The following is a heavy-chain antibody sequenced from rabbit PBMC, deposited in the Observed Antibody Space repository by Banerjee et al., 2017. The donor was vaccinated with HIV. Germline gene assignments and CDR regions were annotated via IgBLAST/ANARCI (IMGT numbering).Heavy chain of an antibody. D-gene: IGHD6-1*01. J-gene: IGHJ4*01. CDR2: INAGSSGST. CDR3: AREEYVGYGYANL. CDR1: GFSFSSSYW. Sequence: QEQLEESGGDLVKPEGSLTLTCTASGFSFSSSYWICWVRQAPGKGLEWIGCINAGSSGSTYYARWAKGRFTISKTSSTTVTLQMTSLTAADTATYFCAREEYVGYGYANLWGPGTLVTVS. V-gene: IGHV1S45*01.